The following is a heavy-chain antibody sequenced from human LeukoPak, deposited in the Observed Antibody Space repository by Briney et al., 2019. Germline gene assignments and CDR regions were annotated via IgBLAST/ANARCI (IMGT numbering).Heavy chain of an antibody. D-gene: IGHD6-6*01. CDR1: GGSISSYY. J-gene: IGHJ2*01. CDR2: IYYSGST. V-gene: IGHV4-59*01. Sequence: SETLSLTCTVSGGSISSYYWSWIRQPPGKGLEWIGYIYYSGSTNYNPSLKSRVTISVDTSKNQFSLKLSSVTAADTAVHYCARSPEYSSSFDLWGRGTLVTVSS. CDR3: ARSPEYSSSFDL.